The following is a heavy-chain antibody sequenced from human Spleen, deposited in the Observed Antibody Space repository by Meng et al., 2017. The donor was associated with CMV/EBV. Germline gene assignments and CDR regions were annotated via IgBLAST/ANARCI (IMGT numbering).Heavy chain of an antibody. CDR1: GFTFNDAW. J-gene: IGHJ4*02. V-gene: IGHV3-15*01. D-gene: IGHD3-3*01. CDR3: TTDSYDFWSGQREYYFDY. Sequence: GESLKISCAASGFTFNDAWMSWVRQAPGKGLEWVGRIKTKTDGGTTDYVAPVKGRFTISRDDSKNTLYLQMNSLKTEDTAVYYCTTDSYDFWSGQREYYFDYWGQGTLVTVSS. CDR2: IKTKTDGGTT.